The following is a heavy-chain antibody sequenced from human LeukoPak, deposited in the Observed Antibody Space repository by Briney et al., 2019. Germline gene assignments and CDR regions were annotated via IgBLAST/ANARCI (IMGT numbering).Heavy chain of an antibody. CDR1: GGSISSYY. CDR3: ARAPDYDILTGYPSYYFDY. V-gene: IGHV4-4*07. Sequence: SSETLSLTCTVSGGSISSYYWSWIRQPAGKGLEWIGRIYSSGSTNYNPSLKSRVTMSVDTSKNQFSLKLSSVTAADTAVYYCARAPDYDILTGYPSYYFDYWGQGTLVTVSS. CDR2: IYSSGST. D-gene: IGHD3-9*01. J-gene: IGHJ4*02.